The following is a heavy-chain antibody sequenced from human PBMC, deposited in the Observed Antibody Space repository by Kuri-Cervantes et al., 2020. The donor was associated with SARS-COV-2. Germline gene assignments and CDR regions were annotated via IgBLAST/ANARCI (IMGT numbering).Heavy chain of an antibody. J-gene: IGHJ6*02. CDR3: TREMATIISMDYYYYYGMDV. D-gene: IGHD5-24*01. CDR1: GFTFGDYA. CDR2: IRSKAYGGTT. Sequence: GESLKISCTASGFTFGDYAMSWFRQAPGKGLEWVGFIRSKAYGGTTEYAASVKGRFTISRDDSKSIAYLQMNSLKTEDTAVYYCTREMATIISMDYYYYYGMDVWGQGTTVTVSS. V-gene: IGHV3-49*03.